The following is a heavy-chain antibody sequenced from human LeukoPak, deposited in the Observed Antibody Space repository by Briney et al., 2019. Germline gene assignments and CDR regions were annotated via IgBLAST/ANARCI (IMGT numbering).Heavy chain of an antibody. CDR2: INSDGSST. D-gene: IGHD4-17*01. V-gene: IGHV3-74*01. CDR3: ARTVTTFYFDY. CDR1: GFTFSSYW. Sequence: GGSLRLSCAASGFTFSSYWMHWVRHAPGKGLVWVSRINSDGSSTSYADSVKGRFTISRDNAKNTLYLQMNSLRAEDTAVYYCARTVTTFYFDYWGQGTLVTVSS. J-gene: IGHJ4*02.